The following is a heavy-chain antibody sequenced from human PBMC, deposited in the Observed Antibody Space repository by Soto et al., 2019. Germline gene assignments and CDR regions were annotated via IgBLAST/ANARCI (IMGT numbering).Heavy chain of an antibody. CDR1: GYTFTSYD. Sequence: QVQLVQSGAEVKKPGASVKVSCKASGYTFTSYDINWVRQATGQGLEWMGWMNPNSGNTGYAQKFQGRVTMTRNTSISTAYMELSSLRSEDTAVYYCARGHYDYIWGSRTSDAFDIWGQGTMVTVSS. CDR2: MNPNSGNT. V-gene: IGHV1-8*01. CDR3: ARGHYDYIWGSRTSDAFDI. J-gene: IGHJ3*02. D-gene: IGHD3-16*01.